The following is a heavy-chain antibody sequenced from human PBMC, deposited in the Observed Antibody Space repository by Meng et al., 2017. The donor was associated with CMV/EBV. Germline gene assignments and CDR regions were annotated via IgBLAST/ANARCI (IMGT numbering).Heavy chain of an antibody. J-gene: IGHJ3*02. CDR1: GYSFTSYW. CDR2: IYPGDSDT. Sequence: GGSLRLSCKGSGYSFTSYWIGWVRQMPGKGLEWMGIIYPGDSDTRYSPSFQGQVTISADKSISTAYLQWSSLKASDTAMYYCARHQFKGYCSSTSCYHAFDTWGQGTMVTVSS. CDR3: ARHQFKGYCSSTSCYHAFDT. D-gene: IGHD2-2*01. V-gene: IGHV5-51*01.